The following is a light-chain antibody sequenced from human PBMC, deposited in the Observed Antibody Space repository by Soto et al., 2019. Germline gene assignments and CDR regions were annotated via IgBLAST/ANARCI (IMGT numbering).Light chain of an antibody. CDR2: AAS. V-gene: IGKV1-39*01. CDR3: QQSYSTPPIT. CDR1: QSISSY. Sequence: DLQMTQSPSSLSASVGDRVTITCRASQSISSYLNWYQQKPGKAHKLLSYAASSLQSGVPSTFSGSGSGTDFTLTISSLQPEDFATYYCQQSYSTPPITFGQGTRLEIK. J-gene: IGKJ5*01.